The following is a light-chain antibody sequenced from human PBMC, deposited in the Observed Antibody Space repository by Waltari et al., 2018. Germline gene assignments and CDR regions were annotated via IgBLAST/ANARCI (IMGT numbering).Light chain of an antibody. Sequence: DIQMTQSPSSLTASLGDRVTLTCRASQGISSSLAWYQKKVGEAPKLLLYGASRLESGVPSRFSGSGSGTVYTLTISSLQPEDFATYYCQQYFGIPITFGQGTRLE. CDR1: QGISSS. CDR2: GAS. J-gene: IGKJ5*01. V-gene: IGKV1-NL1*01. CDR3: QQYFGIPIT.